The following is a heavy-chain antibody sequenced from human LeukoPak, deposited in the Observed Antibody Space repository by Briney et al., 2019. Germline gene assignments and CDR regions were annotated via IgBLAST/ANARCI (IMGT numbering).Heavy chain of an antibody. CDR1: GFTFSSYA. Sequence: GGSLRLSCAASGFTFSSYAMSWVRQAPGKGLVWVSRINADGSSTNYADSVKGRFTISRDNAKNTLYLQMNSLRAEDTAVYYCARVSVCSSASCYSLFDYWGQGTLVTVSS. V-gene: IGHV3-74*01. D-gene: IGHD2-2*01. CDR3: ARVSVCSSASCYSLFDY. J-gene: IGHJ4*02. CDR2: INADGSST.